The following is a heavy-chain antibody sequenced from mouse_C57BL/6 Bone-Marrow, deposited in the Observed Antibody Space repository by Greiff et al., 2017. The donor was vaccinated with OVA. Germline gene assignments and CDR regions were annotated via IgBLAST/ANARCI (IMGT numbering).Heavy chain of an antibody. Sequence: VQLQQPGAELVKPGASVKLSCKASGYTFTSYWMHWVKQRPGRGLEWIGRIDPNSGSTKYNEKFKSKATLTVDKSSSTAYMQLSSLTSEDSAVDYGARGGYYGSSYAWLAYWGQGTLVTVSA. V-gene: IGHV1-72*01. J-gene: IGHJ3*01. D-gene: IGHD1-1*01. CDR1: GYTFTSYW. CDR3: ARGGYYGSSYAWLAY. CDR2: IDPNSGST.